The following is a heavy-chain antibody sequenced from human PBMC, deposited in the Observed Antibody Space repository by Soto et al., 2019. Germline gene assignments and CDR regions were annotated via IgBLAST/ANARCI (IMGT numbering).Heavy chain of an antibody. CDR2: ISYDGSNK. CDR3: AKGSHYYDSSGLDY. J-gene: IGHJ4*02. Sequence: GGSLRLSCAASGFTFSSYGMHWVRQAPGKGLEWVAVISYDGSNKYYADSVKGRFTISRDNSKNTLYLQMNSLRAEDTAVYYCAKGSHYYDSSGLDYWGQGTLVTVSS. V-gene: IGHV3-30*18. D-gene: IGHD3-22*01. CDR1: GFTFSSYG.